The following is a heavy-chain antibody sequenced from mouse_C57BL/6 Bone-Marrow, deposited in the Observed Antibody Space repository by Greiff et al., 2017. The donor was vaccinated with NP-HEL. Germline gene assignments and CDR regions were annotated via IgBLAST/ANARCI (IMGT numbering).Heavy chain of an antibody. CDR1: GFTFSDYG. D-gene: IGHD1-2*01. Sequence: EVKLVESGGGLVQPGGSLKLSCAASGFTFSDYGMAWVRQAPRKGPEWVAFISNLAYSIYYADTVTGRFTISRENAKNTLYLEMSSLRSEDTAMYYCARRYYGFYAMDYWGQGTSVTVSS. CDR3: ARRYYGFYAMDY. CDR2: ISNLAYSI. V-gene: IGHV5-15*01. J-gene: IGHJ4*01.